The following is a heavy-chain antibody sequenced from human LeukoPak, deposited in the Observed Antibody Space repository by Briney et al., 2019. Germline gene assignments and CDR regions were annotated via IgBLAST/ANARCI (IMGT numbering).Heavy chain of an antibody. CDR2: INSNYGGT. CDR3: ARGLGSGWSTLDF. V-gene: IGHV1-2*02. D-gene: IGHD6-19*01. J-gene: IGHJ4*02. CDR1: GNTFSGYN. Sequence: ASVEVSCKASGNTFSGYNLHWVRQAPGQGLEWMGRINSNYGGTNYAQKFQGGVTMTRDTSITTAYMELSGLTSADTAVYYCARGLGSGWSTLDFWGQGTLVTVSS.